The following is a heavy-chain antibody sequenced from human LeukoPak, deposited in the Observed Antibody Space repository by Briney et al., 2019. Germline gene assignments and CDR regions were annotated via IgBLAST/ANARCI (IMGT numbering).Heavy chain of an antibody. CDR2: ISSSGSTI. CDR3: ARESEVDVLLWFGEWDY. V-gene: IGHV3-11*01. Sequence: PGGSLRLSCAASGFTFSDYYMSWIRQAPGKGLEWVSYISSSGSTIYYADSVKGRFTISRDNAKNSLYLQMNSLRAEDTAVYYCARESEVDVLLWFGEWDYWGQGTLVTVSS. D-gene: IGHD3-10*01. CDR1: GFTFSDYY. J-gene: IGHJ4*02.